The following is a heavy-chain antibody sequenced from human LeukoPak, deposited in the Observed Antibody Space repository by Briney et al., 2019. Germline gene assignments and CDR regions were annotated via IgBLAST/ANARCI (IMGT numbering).Heavy chain of an antibody. D-gene: IGHD2-15*01. Sequence: SETLSLTCTVSGGSISSYYWSWIRQPPGRGLEWIGYIYYSGSTYYNPSFKSRVTISVDTSKNQFSLKLSSVTAADTAVYYCARQEVVVAATLATAFDIWGQGTMVTVSS. CDR2: IYYSGST. J-gene: IGHJ3*02. CDR1: GGSISSYY. V-gene: IGHV4-59*06. CDR3: ARQEVVVAATLATAFDI.